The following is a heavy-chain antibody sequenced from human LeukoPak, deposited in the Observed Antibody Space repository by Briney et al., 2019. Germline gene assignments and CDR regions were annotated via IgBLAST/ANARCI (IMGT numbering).Heavy chain of an antibody. Sequence: GGSLRLSCAASGFTFSIYSINWVRPAPGKGLEWVSFITGNSNYIYYADSVKGRFTISRDNAKNSLYLQMNRLRVEDTAVYYCARDRVSGSGSIDYWGQGTLVTVSS. CDR1: GFTFSIYS. V-gene: IGHV3-21*01. D-gene: IGHD3-10*01. CDR2: ITGNSNYI. CDR3: ARDRVSGSGSIDY. J-gene: IGHJ4*02.